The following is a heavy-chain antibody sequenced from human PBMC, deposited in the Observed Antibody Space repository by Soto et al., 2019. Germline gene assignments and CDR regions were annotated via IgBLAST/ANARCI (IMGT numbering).Heavy chain of an antibody. D-gene: IGHD6-13*01. Sequence: VQLVESGGGVVQPGRSLRLSCAASGFTFSSYGMHWVRQAPGKGLEWVAVISYDGSNKYYADSVKGRFTISRDNSKNTLYLQMNSLRAEDTAVYYCAKDWAAAGTRYFDYWGQGTLVTVSS. J-gene: IGHJ4*02. V-gene: IGHV3-30*18. CDR3: AKDWAAAGTRYFDY. CDR2: ISYDGSNK. CDR1: GFTFSSYG.